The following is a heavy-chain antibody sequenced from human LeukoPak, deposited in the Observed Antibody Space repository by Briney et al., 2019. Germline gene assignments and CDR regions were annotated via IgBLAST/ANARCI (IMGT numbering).Heavy chain of an antibody. CDR3: AKDGSGSYQHYYYGMDV. D-gene: IGHD3-10*01. Sequence: GGSLRLSCAASGFTFSDYYMSWIRQAPGKGLEWVSYISSSGSTIYYADSVKGRFTISRDNSKNSLYLQMNSLRTEDTALYYCAKDGSGSYQHYYYGMDVWGQGTTVTVSS. V-gene: IGHV3-11*01. CDR2: ISSSGSTI. J-gene: IGHJ6*02. CDR1: GFTFSDYY.